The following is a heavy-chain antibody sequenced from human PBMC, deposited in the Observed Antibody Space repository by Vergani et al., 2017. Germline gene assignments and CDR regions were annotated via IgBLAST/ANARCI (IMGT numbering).Heavy chain of an antibody. D-gene: IGHD6-13*01. V-gene: IGHV4-61*05. CDR2: ILGSGTA. Sequence: QLQLQESGPGLAKPSETLSLLCTVSGGSINPSSSFWGWIRQSPGKGLEWIGDILGSGTANYNPSFQGRVSMSVATSKNQFSLTLSSVNATDTAVYYCARGSRAAGYSGPDSWGQGTRVTVSS. CDR1: GGSINPSSSF. J-gene: IGHJ4*02. CDR3: ARGSRAAGYSGPDS.